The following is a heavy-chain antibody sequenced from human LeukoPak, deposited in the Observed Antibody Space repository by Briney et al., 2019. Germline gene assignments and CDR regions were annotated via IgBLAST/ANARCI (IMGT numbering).Heavy chain of an antibody. D-gene: IGHD5-12*01. CDR3: ARLEYSGYDWAATFDY. CDR2: INHSGST. V-gene: IGHV4-34*01. J-gene: IGHJ4*02. Sequence: SETLSLTCAVYGGSFSGYYWSWIRQPPGKGLEWIGEINHSGSTNYNPSLKSRVTISVDTSKNQFSLKLSSVTAADTAVYYCARLEYSGYDWAATFDYWGQGTLVTVSS. CDR1: GGSFSGYY.